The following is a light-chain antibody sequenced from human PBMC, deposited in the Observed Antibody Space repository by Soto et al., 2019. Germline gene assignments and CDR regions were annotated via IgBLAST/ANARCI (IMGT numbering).Light chain of an antibody. Sequence: EIVLTQSPATLSLSPGERATLSCRASQSVSSYLAWYQQKPGQAPRLLIYAASSLQSGVPSRFSGSGSGTDFTLTISSLQSEDFGTYYCQQSYSTPRTFGHGTKLEIK. CDR2: AAS. CDR3: QQSYSTPRT. V-gene: IGKV3-11*01. J-gene: IGKJ2*01. CDR1: QSVSSY.